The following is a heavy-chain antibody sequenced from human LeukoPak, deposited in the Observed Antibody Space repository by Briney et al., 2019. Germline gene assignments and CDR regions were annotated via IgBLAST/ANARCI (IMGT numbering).Heavy chain of an antibody. CDR3: ARHASPYSSNYYFDH. J-gene: IGHJ4*02. V-gene: IGHV5-51*01. D-gene: IGHD6-13*01. Sequence: GESLRISCKGSGYSFLSHGSGWVRQMPGKGLEWMGIIYPGDSDTRYDPSFQGQVTISADKSISTAYLQWSSLKASDTAMYYCARHASPYSSNYYFDHWGQGALVTVSS. CDR2: IYPGDSDT. CDR1: GYSFLSHG.